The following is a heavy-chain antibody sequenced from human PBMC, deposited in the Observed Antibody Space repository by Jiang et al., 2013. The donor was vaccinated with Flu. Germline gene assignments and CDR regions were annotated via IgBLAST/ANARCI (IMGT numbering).Heavy chain of an antibody. CDR3: ARGPVGPPISYYFDY. D-gene: IGHD1-26*01. CDR2: INPSGGST. CDR1: GYTFTSYY. J-gene: IGHJ4*02. Sequence: VKKPGASVKVSCKASGYTFTSYYMHWVRQAPGQGLEWMGIINPSGGSTSYAQKFQGRVTMTRDTSTSTVYMELSSLRSEDTAVYYCARGPVGPPISYYFDYWGQGTLVTVSS. V-gene: IGHV1-46*01.